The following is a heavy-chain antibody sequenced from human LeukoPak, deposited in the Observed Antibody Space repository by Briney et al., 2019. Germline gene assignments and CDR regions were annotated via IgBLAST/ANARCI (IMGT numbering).Heavy chain of an antibody. CDR3: ARHVKGEPEPNDYGDYDPDGAPYFDY. CDR2: IYYSGST. Sequence: SETLSLTCTVSGGSISSYYWSWIRQPPGKELEWIGYIYYSGSTNYNPSLKSRVTISVDTSKNQFSLKLSSVTAADTAVYYCARHVKGEPEPNDYGDYDPDGAPYFDYWGQGTLVTVSS. CDR1: GGSISSYY. J-gene: IGHJ4*02. V-gene: IGHV4-59*08. D-gene: IGHD4-17*01.